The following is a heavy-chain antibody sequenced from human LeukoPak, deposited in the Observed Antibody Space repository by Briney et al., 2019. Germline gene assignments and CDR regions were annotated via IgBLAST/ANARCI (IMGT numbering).Heavy chain of an antibody. J-gene: IGHJ3*02. CDR1: GYTFTSYY. V-gene: IGHV1-46*01. CDR3: ARDRMQLVQFNAFDM. CDR2: INPSGGST. D-gene: IGHD6-13*01. Sequence: ASVKVSCKASGYTFTSYYMHWVRQAPGQGLEWMGIINPSGGSTSYAQKFQGRVTMTRDTSTSTAYMELSSLRSEDTAVYYCARDRMQLVQFNAFDMWGQGTMVTVSS.